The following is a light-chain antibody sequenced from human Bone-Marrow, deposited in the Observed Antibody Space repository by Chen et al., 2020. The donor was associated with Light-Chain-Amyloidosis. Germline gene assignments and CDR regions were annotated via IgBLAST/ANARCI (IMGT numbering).Light chain of an antibody. J-gene: IGLJ3*02. V-gene: IGLV6-57*01. CDR1: SGSIAGNY. CDR3: KSYGAGGRV. Sequence: FMLTQPRAVSESPGKTVTISCTRSSGSIAGNYAQWFQQRPARSPTTVFFEDNLRPPGVPDRCSGSISTASNAASLCSSGVKPEDEADYYGKSYGAGGRVFGGGTRLTVL. CDR2: EDN.